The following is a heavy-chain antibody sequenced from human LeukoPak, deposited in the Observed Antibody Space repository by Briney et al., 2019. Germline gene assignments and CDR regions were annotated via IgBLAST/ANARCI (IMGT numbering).Heavy chain of an antibody. Sequence: ASVKVSCKASGYTFTSYYMHWVRQAPGQGLEWMGIINPSGGSTSYAQKFQGRVTMTRDTSTSTAYMELSSLRSEDTAVYYCARVGRGSGSYRFLPPDYWGQGTLVTVSS. J-gene: IGHJ4*02. CDR3: ARVGRGSGSYRFLPPDY. CDR1: GYTFTSYY. D-gene: IGHD3-10*01. V-gene: IGHV1-46*01. CDR2: INPSGGST.